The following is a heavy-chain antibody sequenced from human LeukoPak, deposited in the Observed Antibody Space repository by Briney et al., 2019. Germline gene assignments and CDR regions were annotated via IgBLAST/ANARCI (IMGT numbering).Heavy chain of an antibody. CDR2: IYSGGSS. J-gene: IGHJ3*02. D-gene: IGHD3-9*01. V-gene: IGHV3-53*01. CDR3: ARSSHYDILTGYSEEDAFDI. Sequence: GGSLRLSCAASGFTVSSNYMSWVRQAPGEGLEWVSVIYSGGSSDYADSVKGRFTISRDTSKNTLYLQMNRLRVEDTAVYYCARSSHYDILTGYSEEDAFDIWGQGTMVTVSS. CDR1: GFTVSSNY.